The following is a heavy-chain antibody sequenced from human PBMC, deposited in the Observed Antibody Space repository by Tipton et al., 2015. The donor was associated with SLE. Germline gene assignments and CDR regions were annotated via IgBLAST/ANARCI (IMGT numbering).Heavy chain of an antibody. V-gene: IGHV3-11*06. D-gene: IGHD3-10*01. CDR3: ARDRVGDLYAFDI. Sequence: SLRLSCAASGFTFSDYYMSWIRQAPGKGLEWVSYISSSSSYTNYADSVKGRFTISRDNAKNSLYLQMNSLRAEDTAVYYCARDRVGDLYAFDIWGQGTVVTVSS. J-gene: IGHJ3*02. CDR1: GFTFSDYY. CDR2: ISSSSSYT.